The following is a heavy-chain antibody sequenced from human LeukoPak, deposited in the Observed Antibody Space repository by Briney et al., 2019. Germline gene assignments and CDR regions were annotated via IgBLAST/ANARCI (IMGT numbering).Heavy chain of an antibody. V-gene: IGHV3-64D*09. Sequence: PGGSLRLSCSASGXIFSSYGMHWVRQAPGKELRYVSAISSSGGTTYYADSVKGRFTISRDNSKNTLYLQLSSLTAEDTAMYYCVKPYGSGSYYDVWGQGTLVTVSS. J-gene: IGHJ4*02. CDR2: ISSSGGTT. CDR3: VKPYGSGSYYDV. D-gene: IGHD3-10*01. CDR1: GXIFSSYG.